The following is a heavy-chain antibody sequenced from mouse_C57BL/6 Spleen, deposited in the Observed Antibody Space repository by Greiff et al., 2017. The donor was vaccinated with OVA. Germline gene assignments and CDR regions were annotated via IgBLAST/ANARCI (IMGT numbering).Heavy chain of an antibody. V-gene: IGHV1-22*01. CDR1: GYTFTDYN. D-gene: IGHD3-2*02. CDR3: ARNSAAQATGAMDY. J-gene: IGHJ4*01. CDR2: INPKNGGT. Sequence: VQLQQSGPELVKPGASVKMSCKASGYTFTDYNMHWVKQSHGKSLEWIGYINPKNGGTSSKQQFKGKATLTVNKSSSTAYMGLRSLTSEDSAVYYCARNSAAQATGAMDYWGQGTSVTVSS.